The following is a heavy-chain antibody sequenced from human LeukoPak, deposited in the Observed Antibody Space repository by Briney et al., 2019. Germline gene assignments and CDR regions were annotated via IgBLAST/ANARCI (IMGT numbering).Heavy chain of an antibody. CDR3: AKGGKWDVTPFDY. V-gene: IGHV3-64*04. CDR2: INSDGSYI. J-gene: IGHJ4*02. Sequence: GGSLRLSCSASGFTFSLYAMHWARQAPGKGLEYVSAINSDGSYIYYADSVKGRFTISRDNSKNTLYLQVNSLRAEDTAVYYCAKGGKWDVTPFDYWGQGTLVTVSS. D-gene: IGHD1-26*01. CDR1: GFTFSLYA.